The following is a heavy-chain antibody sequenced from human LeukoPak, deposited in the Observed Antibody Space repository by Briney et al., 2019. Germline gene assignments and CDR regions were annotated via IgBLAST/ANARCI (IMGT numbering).Heavy chain of an antibody. V-gene: IGHV3-23*01. CDR2: ISGSGGQR. D-gene: IGHD3-16*01. Sequence: GGSLTLSCEASGFTFSNYAWSWVRQAPGKGLEWVSLISGSGGQRDYADSVKGRFTISRDNCKNTLYLKMKCLKAQDTAVYYCAKHVWTSVWFFDFWGQGTLVTVSS. CDR3: AKHVWTSVWFFDF. CDR1: GFTFSNYA. J-gene: IGHJ4*02.